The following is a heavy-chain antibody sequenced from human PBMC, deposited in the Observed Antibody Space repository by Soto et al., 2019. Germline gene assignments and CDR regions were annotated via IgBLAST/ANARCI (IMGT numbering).Heavy chain of an antibody. Sequence: SVKVSCKASGGTFSSYAISWVRQAPGQGLEWMGGIIPIFGTANYAQKFQGRVTITADESTSTAYMELSSLRSEDTAVYYCARGIYGSGSSYTTTKYYYYGMDVWGQGTTVTVSS. D-gene: IGHD3-10*01. CDR1: GGTFSSYA. J-gene: IGHJ6*02. CDR3: ARGIYGSGSSYTTTKYYYYGMDV. CDR2: IIPIFGTA. V-gene: IGHV1-69*13.